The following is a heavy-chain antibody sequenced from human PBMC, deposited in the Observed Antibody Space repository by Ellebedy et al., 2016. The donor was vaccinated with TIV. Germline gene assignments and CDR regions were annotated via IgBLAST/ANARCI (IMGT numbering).Heavy chain of an antibody. CDR3: ARAIGSSWYYPLLDY. J-gene: IGHJ4*02. CDR2: IYYSGST. D-gene: IGHD6-13*01. V-gene: IGHV4-59*01. CDR1: GGSISSYY. Sequence: MPSETLSLTCTVSGGSISSYYWSWIRQPPGKGLEWIGYIYYSGSTNYNPSLKSRVTISVDTSKNQFSLKLSSVTAADTAVYYCARAIGSSWYYPLLDYWGQGTLVTVSS.